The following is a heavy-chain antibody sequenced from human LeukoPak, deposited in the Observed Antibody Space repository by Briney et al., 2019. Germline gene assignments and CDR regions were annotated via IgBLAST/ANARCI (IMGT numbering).Heavy chain of an antibody. V-gene: IGHV4-31*03. D-gene: IGHD1-26*01. Sequence: SETLSLTCTVSGGSVSRGGYYWSWIRQHPGKGLEWIGYTSYSGGTYYNPSLMSRITMSVDRSQSQFSLKMRDVTAADTAVYFCATAEWEYSYFDSWGQGALVAVSS. CDR1: GGSVSRGGYY. CDR3: ATAEWEYSYFDS. CDR2: TSYSGGT. J-gene: IGHJ4*02.